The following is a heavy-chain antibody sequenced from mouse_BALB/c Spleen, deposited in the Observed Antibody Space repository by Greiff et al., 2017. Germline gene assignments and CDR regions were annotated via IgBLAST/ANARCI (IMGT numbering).Heavy chain of an antibody. V-gene: IGHV5-17*02. D-gene: IGHD2-2*01. CDR3: AYGYDWYFDV. CDR1: GFTFSSFG. J-gene: IGHJ1*01. CDR2: ISSGSSTI. Sequence: EVKLVESGGGLVQPGGSRKLSCAASGFTFSSFGMHWVRQAPEKGLEWVAYISSGSSTIYYADTVKGRFTISRDNPKNTLFLQMTSLRSEDTAMYYCAYGYDWYFDVWGAGTTVTVSS.